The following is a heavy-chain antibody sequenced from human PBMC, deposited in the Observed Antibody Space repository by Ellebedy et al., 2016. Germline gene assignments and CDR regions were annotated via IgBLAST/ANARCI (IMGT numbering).Heavy chain of an antibody. V-gene: IGHV3-30*18. J-gene: IGHJ5*02. CDR1: GFTFSSYG. CDR3: AKDSVVVTAIAT. Sequence: GGSLRLXXAASGFTFSSYGMHWVRQAPGKGLEWVAVISYDGSNKYYADSVKGRFTISRDNSKNTLYLQMNSLRAEDTAVYYCAKDSVVVTAIATWGQGTLVTVSS. D-gene: IGHD2-21*02. CDR2: ISYDGSNK.